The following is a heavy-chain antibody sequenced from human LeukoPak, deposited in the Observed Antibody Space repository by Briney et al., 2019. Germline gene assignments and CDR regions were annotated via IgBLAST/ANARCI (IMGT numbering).Heavy chain of an antibody. J-gene: IGHJ4*02. CDR1: GYTFTGYY. CDR2: TNPNSGGT. D-gene: IGHD3-22*01. CDR3: ARSNYYDSSGTGDH. Sequence: ASVKVSCKASGYTFTGYYMHWVRQAPGQGLEWMGWTNPNSGGTKYAQKFQGRVTMTRDTSITTAYMELSRLRSDDTAVYYCARSNYYDSSGTGDHWGQGTLVTVFS. V-gene: IGHV1-2*02.